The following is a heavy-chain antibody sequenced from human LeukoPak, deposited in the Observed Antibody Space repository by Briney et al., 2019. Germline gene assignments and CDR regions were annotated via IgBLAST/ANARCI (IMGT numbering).Heavy chain of an antibody. CDR2: IWYDGSNK. V-gene: IGHV3-33*01. J-gene: IGHJ5*02. CDR1: GFTFSSYG. CDR3: ARGSHVSNIVVVPAAPRFDP. Sequence: PGRSLRLSCAASGFTFSSYGMHWVRQAPGKGLEWVAVIWYDGSNKYYADSVKGRFTISRDNSKNTLYLQMNSLRAEDTAVYYCARGSHVSNIVVVPAAPRFDPWGQGTLVTVSS. D-gene: IGHD2-2*01.